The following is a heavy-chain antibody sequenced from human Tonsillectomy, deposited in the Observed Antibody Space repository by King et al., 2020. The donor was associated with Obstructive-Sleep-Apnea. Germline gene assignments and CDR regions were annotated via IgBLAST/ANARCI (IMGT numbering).Heavy chain of an antibody. CDR3: ARLSELWLAYFDY. J-gene: IGHJ4*02. CDR2: IYYSGST. Sequence: PLQESGPGLVKPSETLSLTCTVSGGSISSSSYYWGWIRQPPGKGLEWIGSIYYSGSTYYNPSLKSRVTISVDTSKNQFSLKLSSVTAADTAVYYCARLSELWLAYFDYWGQGTLVTVSS. V-gene: IGHV4-39*01. D-gene: IGHD6-19*01. CDR1: GGSISSSSYY.